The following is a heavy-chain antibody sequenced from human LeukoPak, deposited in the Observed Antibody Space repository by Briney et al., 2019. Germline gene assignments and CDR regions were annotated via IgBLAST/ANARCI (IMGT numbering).Heavy chain of an antibody. CDR2: IWSDGSNR. CDR3: ARDAQRGFDYSNSLEY. D-gene: IGHD4-11*01. Sequence: GGSLRLSCAASGFIFSHYGMHWVRQAPGKGLEWVAVIWSDGSNRLYAGSVKGRFTISRDNSQNTVYLQMNSLRVEDTAMYYCARDAQRGFDYSNSLEYWGHGTLVTVSS. V-gene: IGHV3-33*01. J-gene: IGHJ4*01. CDR1: GFIFSHYG.